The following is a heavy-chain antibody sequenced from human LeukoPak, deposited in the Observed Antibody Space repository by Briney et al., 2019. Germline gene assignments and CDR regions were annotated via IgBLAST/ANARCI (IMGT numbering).Heavy chain of an antibody. CDR1: GFTFSSYG. V-gene: IGHV3-33*01. Sequence: GGSLRLSCAASGFTFSSYGMHWVRQAPGKGLEWVAVIWYDGSNKYYADSVKGRFTIPRDNSKNTLYLQMNSLRAEDTAVYYCARARMATIFLDYWGQGTLVTVSS. CDR2: IWYDGSNK. J-gene: IGHJ4*02. CDR3: ARARMATIFLDY. D-gene: IGHD5-24*01.